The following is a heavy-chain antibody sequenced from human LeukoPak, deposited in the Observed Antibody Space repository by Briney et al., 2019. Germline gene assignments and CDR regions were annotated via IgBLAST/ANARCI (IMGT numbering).Heavy chain of an antibody. Sequence: SQTLSLTCTVSGGSISSGGYYWSWIRQHPGKGLEWIGYIYYSGSTYYNPSLKSRVTISVDTSKNQFSLKLSSVTAADTAVYYCARANLWYDSSGSEPDYWGQGTLVTVSS. CDR1: GGSISSGGYY. V-gene: IGHV4-31*03. J-gene: IGHJ4*02. D-gene: IGHD3-22*01. CDR2: IYYSGST. CDR3: ARANLWYDSSGSEPDY.